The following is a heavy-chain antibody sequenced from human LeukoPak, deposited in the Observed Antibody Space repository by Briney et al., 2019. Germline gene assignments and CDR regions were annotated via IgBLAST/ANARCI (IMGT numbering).Heavy chain of an antibody. V-gene: IGHV3-33*01. CDR2: IWYDGSNK. Sequence: GGSLRLSCAASGFTFSSYGMHWVRQAPGKGLGWVAVIWYDGSNKYYADSVKGRFTISRDNSKNTLYLQMNSLRAEDTAVYYCAREYSSWHDYWGQGTLVTVSS. CDR1: GFTFSSYG. D-gene: IGHD6-13*01. CDR3: AREYSSWHDY. J-gene: IGHJ4*02.